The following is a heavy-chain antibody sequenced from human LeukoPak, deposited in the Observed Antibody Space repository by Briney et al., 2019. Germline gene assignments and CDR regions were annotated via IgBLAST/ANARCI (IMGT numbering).Heavy chain of an antibody. D-gene: IGHD5-12*01. CDR1: GFTFSTKS. V-gene: IGHV3-48*01. J-gene: IGHJ4*02. CDR3: ARDHIERGY. Sequence: GGSLRLSCAVSGFTFSTKSMNWVRQAPGKGLEWVSYITANSGTTHYADSVKGRFTISRDNSKNTLYLQMNSLRAEDTAVYYCARDHIERGYWGQGTLVTVSS. CDR2: ITANSGTT.